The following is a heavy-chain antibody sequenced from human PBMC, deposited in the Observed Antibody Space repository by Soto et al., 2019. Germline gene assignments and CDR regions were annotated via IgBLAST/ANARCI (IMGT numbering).Heavy chain of an antibody. CDR2: IYNDGNRK. J-gene: IGHJ4*02. CDR1: GLIFRTQG. V-gene: IGHV3-33*01. Sequence: QVQLVESGGGVVQPGRSLRLSCIASGLIFRTQGMHWVRQAPGKGLEWVAVIYNDGNRKYYADSVKGRFTISRDNSKNTLYLQMDSLRVEDTAMYYCARKPSGVDIGATAKWGLGTLVTVSS. D-gene: IGHD5-12*01. CDR3: ARKPSGVDIGATAK.